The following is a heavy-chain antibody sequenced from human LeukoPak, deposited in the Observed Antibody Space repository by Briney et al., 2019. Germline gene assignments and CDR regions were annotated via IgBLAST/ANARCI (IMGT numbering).Heavy chain of an antibody. CDR2: IYYSGST. Sequence: SQTLSLTCTVSGGSISSGDYYWSWIRQPPGKGLEWIGYIYYSGSTYYNPSLKSRVTISVDTSKNQFSLKLSSVTAADTAVYYCAREGFRYDFWSGDSTDAFDIWGQGTMVTVSS. D-gene: IGHD3-3*01. CDR3: AREGFRYDFWSGDSTDAFDI. CDR1: GGSISSGDYY. J-gene: IGHJ3*02. V-gene: IGHV4-30-4*08.